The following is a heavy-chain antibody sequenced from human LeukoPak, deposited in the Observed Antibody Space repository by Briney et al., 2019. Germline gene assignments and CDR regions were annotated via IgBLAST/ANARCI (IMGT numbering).Heavy chain of an antibody. V-gene: IGHV3-48*04. CDR2: ISSSGSTI. CDR1: GFTFSSSS. J-gene: IGHJ6*04. Sequence: GGSLRLSCAASGFTFSSSSMNWVRQAPGKGLEWVSYISSSGSTIYYADSVKGRFTISRDNAKNSLYLQMNSLRAEDTAVYYCAELGITMIGGVWGKGTTVTISS. CDR3: AELGITMIGGV. D-gene: IGHD3-10*02.